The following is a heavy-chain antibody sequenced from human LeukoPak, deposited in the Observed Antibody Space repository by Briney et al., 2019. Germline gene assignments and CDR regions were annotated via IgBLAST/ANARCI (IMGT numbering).Heavy chain of an antibody. Sequence: ASVKVSCKASGYTFTSYYMHWVRQAPGQGLEWMGWISAYNGNTNYAQKLQGRVTMTTDTSTSTAYMELRSLRSDDTAVYYCASLVVVAATRSYFDYWGQGTLVTVSS. J-gene: IGHJ4*02. D-gene: IGHD2-15*01. CDR1: GYTFTSYY. CDR3: ASLVVVAATRSYFDY. V-gene: IGHV1-18*04. CDR2: ISAYNGNT.